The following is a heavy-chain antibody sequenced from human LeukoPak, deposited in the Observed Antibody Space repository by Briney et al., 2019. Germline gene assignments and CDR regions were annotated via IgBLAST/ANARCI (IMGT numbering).Heavy chain of an antibody. CDR1: GYSFTSYW. CDR2: IDPSDSYT. D-gene: IGHD5-24*01. Sequence: GESLKISCKGSGYSFTSYWISWVRQMPGKGLEWMGRIDPSDSYTNYSPSFQGHVTISADKSISTAYLQWSSLKASDTAMYYCARHGEMATPFDYWGQGTLITASS. V-gene: IGHV5-10-1*01. CDR3: ARHGEMATPFDY. J-gene: IGHJ4*02.